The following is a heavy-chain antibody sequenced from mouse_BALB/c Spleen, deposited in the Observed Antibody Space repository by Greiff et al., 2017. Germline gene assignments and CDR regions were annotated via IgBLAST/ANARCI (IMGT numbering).Heavy chain of an antibody. CDR3: AREGITTGYYYAMDY. J-gene: IGHJ4*01. V-gene: IGHV3-2*02. Sequence: EVQLQESGPGLVKPSQSLSLTCTVTGYSITSDYAWNWIRQFPGNKLEWMGYISYSGSTSYNPSLKSRISITRDTSKNQFFLQLNSVTTEDTATYYCAREGITTGYYYAMDYWGQGTSVTVSS. CDR2: ISYSGST. D-gene: IGHD2-4*01. CDR1: GYSITSDYA.